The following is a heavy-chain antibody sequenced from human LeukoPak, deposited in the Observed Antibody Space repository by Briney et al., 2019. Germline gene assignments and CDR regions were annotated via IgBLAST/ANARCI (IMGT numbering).Heavy chain of an antibody. CDR3: AQSSVVVPAAIRY. Sequence: PGRSLRLSCAASGFTFSSYGMHWVRQAPGKGMEWVAVISYDGSNKYYADSVKGRFTISRDNSKNTLYLQMNSLRADDTAVYYCAQSSVVVPAAIRYWGQGTLVTVSS. J-gene: IGHJ4*02. D-gene: IGHD2-2*01. CDR2: ISYDGSNK. V-gene: IGHV3-30*18. CDR1: GFTFSSYG.